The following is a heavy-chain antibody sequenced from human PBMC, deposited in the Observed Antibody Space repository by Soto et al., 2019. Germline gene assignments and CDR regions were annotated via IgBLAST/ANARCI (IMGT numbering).Heavy chain of an antibody. V-gene: IGHV1-8*01. J-gene: IGHJ4*02. CDR2: MNPSSGYT. D-gene: IGHD1-26*01. Sequence: QVQLVQSGAEVKKPGASVRVSCKASGYTFTDYDINWVRLATGQGLEWMGWMNPSSGYTGYAQKFQGRVTMTWDTSISTAYMELSSLTSADTAVXYCARFVRHQLPTIDYWGQGALVTVSS. CDR3: ARFVRHQLPTIDY. CDR1: GYTFTDYD.